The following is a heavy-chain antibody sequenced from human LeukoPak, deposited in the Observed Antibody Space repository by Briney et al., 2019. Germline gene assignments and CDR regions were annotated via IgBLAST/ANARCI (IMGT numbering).Heavy chain of an antibody. Sequence: SETLSLTCAVYGGSFSGYYWSWIRQPPGKGLEWIGEINHSGSTNYNPSLKSRVTISVDTSKNQFSLKLSSVTAADTAVYYCARSLPVTIFGVVIPWFDPWGQGTLVTVSS. CDR1: GGSFSGYY. V-gene: IGHV4-34*01. CDR3: ARSLPVTIFGVVIPWFDP. CDR2: INHSGST. J-gene: IGHJ5*02. D-gene: IGHD3-3*01.